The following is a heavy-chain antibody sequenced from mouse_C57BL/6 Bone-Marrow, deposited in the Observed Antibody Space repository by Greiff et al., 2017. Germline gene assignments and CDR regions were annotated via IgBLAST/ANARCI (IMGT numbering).Heavy chain of an antibody. CDR2: IYPGSGST. J-gene: IGHJ1*03. CDR3: AREGIYYYGSSPLGLGV. D-gene: IGHD1-1*01. Sequence: VQLKQPGAELVKPGASVKMSCKASGYTFTSYWITWVKQRPGQGLEWIGDIYPGSGSTNYNEKFKSKATLTVDTSSSTAYMQLSSLTSEDSAVYYCAREGIYYYGSSPLGLGVWGTGTTVTVSS. CDR1: GYTFTSYW. V-gene: IGHV1-55*01.